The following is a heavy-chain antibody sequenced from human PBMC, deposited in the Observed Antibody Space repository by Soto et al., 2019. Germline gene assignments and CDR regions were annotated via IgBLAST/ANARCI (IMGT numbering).Heavy chain of an antibody. CDR1: GFAFRSYN. V-gene: IGHV3-21*01. D-gene: IGHD2-15*01. CDR3: ASATVVAGTFDF. J-gene: IGHJ4*02. CDR2: ISSGSSNI. Sequence: EVQLVESGGGLVKPGGSLTLSCACSGFAFRSYNMNWVRQPPGKGLEWVASISSGSSNIYYADSVKGRFTISRDNAKDSLYLQMDSLRAEDSAVYYCASATVVAGTFDFWGQGTLLTVSS.